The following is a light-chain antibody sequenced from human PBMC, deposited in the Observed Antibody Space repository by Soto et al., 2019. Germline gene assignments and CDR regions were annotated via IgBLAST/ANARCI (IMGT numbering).Light chain of an antibody. CDR2: EDT. CDR3: SSYTSRDTRV. CDR1: SSDVGGYNF. V-gene: IGLV2-14*01. J-gene: IGLJ1*01. Sequence: QSALTQPASMSGSPGQSITVSCTGTSSDVGGYNFVSWYQQHPDKAPKLMLYEDTKRPSGVSDRFSGSKSGSPASLPISGRQTEAEADYYCSSYTSRDTRVFGTGTKLTVL.